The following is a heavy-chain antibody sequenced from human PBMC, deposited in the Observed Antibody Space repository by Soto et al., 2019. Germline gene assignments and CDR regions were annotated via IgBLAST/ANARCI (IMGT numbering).Heavy chain of an antibody. J-gene: IGHJ6*02. CDR2: IYYSGST. D-gene: IGHD6-6*01. CDR3: ARDREYSSSSSGMDV. Sequence: SETLSLTCTVSGGSISSGDYYWSWIRQPPGKGLEWIGYIYYSGSTYYNPSLKSRVTISVDTSKNQFSLKLSSVTAADTAVYYCARDREYSSSSSGMDVWGQGTTVTVSS. V-gene: IGHV4-30-4*01. CDR1: GGSISSGDYY.